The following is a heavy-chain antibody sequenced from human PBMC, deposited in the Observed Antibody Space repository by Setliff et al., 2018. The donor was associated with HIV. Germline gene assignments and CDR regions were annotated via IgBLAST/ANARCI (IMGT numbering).Heavy chain of an antibody. D-gene: IGHD2-8*02. Sequence: GGSLRLSCDVSGFNFNNYALHWVRQPPGKGLEWVSGITWRGGVLGYAASAKGRFIITRDNARSSLHLQMNNLRSEDTAVYYCAKDAGYCSGESCYFYMDVWGKGTTVTVSS. CDR3: AKDAGYCSGESCYFYMDV. CDR2: ITWRGGVL. CDR1: GFNFNNYA. J-gene: IGHJ6*03. V-gene: IGHV3-9*01.